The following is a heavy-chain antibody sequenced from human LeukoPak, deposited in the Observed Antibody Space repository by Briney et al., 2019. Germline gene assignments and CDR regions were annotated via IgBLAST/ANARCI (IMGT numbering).Heavy chain of an antibody. D-gene: IGHD3-22*01. J-gene: IGHJ6*03. CDR1: GGSFSGYY. Sequence: SETLSLTCAVYGGSFSGYYWSWIRQPPGKGLEWIGEINHSGSTNYNPSLKSRVTISVDTSKNQFSLKLSSVTAADTAVYYCARARTYYYDSSGYFWVYYYYYMDVWGKGTTVTVSS. CDR2: INHSGST. V-gene: IGHV4-34*01. CDR3: ARARTYYYDSSGYFWVYYYYYMDV.